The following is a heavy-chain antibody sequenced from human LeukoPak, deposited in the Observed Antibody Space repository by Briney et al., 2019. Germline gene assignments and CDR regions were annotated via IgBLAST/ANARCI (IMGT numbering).Heavy chain of an antibody. V-gene: IGHV4-39*07. CDR2: IYYSGST. D-gene: IGHD6-19*01. J-gene: IGHJ5*01. CDR1: GVSISTIGYY. Sequence: KPSETLSLTCTVSGVSISTIGYYWGWIRQPPGKGLEWIGSIYYSGSTYYNPSLKSRVTISIDTSNNQFSLTLSSVTAADTAVYYCARDPKSAVAADWFDPWGQGTLVTVSS. CDR3: ARDPKSAVAADWFDP.